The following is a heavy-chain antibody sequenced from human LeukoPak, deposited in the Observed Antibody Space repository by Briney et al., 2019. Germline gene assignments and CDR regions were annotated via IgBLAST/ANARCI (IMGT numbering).Heavy chain of an antibody. J-gene: IGHJ4*02. Sequence: SETLSLTCTVSGGSISSYYWSWIRQPPGKGLEWIGYIYYSGSTNYNPSLKSRVTISVDTSKNQFSLKLSSVTAADTAVYYCARDRGSSWFFDYWGQGTLITVSS. D-gene: IGHD6-13*01. CDR1: GGSISSYY. CDR3: ARDRGSSWFFDY. V-gene: IGHV4-59*12. CDR2: IYYSGST.